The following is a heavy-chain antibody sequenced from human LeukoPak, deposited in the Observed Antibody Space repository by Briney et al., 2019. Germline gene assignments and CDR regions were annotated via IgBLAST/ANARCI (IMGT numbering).Heavy chain of an antibody. CDR2: FDPEDGET. CDR3: AVYSGSRDYYYYYMDV. D-gene: IGHD1-26*01. CDR1: GYTLTELS. Sequence: ASVKVSCKVSGYTLTELSMHWVRQAPGKGLEWMGGFDPEDGETIYAQKFQGRVTMTEDTSTDTAYTELSSLRSEDTAVYYCAVYSGSRDYYYYYMDVWGKGTTVTVSS. V-gene: IGHV1-24*01. J-gene: IGHJ6*03.